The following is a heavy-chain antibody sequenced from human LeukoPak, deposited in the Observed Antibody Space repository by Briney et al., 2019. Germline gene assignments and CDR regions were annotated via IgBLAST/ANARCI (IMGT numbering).Heavy chain of an antibody. CDR2: IKQDGSEN. Sequence: GGSLRLSCAASGFTFSTYYMTWVRQAPRKGLEWEAGIKQDGSENYYVDSVKGRFTISRDNSKSSLSLQMNSLRAEDTALYFCARERYCTSATCYVGTPFDYWGQGTLVTVSS. CDR1: GFTFSTYY. CDR3: ARERYCTSATCYVGTPFDY. J-gene: IGHJ4*02. V-gene: IGHV3-7*01. D-gene: IGHD2-2*01.